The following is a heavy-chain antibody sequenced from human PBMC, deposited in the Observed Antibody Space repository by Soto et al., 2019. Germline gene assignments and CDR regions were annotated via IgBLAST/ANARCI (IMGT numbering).Heavy chain of an antibody. V-gene: IGHV4-31*03. CDR3: ARVGTVYAISGYYYYYYMDV. CDR1: GGSISSGGYY. J-gene: IGHJ6*03. CDR2: IYYSGST. Sequence: SETLSLTCTVSGGSISSGGYYWSWIRQHPGKGLEWIGYIYYSGSTYYNPSLKSRVTISVDTSKNQFSLKLSSVTAADTAVYYCARVGTVYAISGYYYYYYMDVWGKGTTVTVSS. D-gene: IGHD2-8*01.